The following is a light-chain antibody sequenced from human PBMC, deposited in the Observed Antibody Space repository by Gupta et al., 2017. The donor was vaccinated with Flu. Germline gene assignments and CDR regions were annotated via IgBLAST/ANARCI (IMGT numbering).Light chain of an antibody. CDR3: QQYNSYLLS. J-gene: IGKJ4*01. CDR1: QSISSW. Sequence: DIQMTQSPSTLSASVGDRVTITCRASQSISSWLAWYQQKPGKAPKLLIYKASSLESGVPSRFRGNGSGTEFTLTISSLHPDDFATYYCQQYNSYLLSFGGGTKLEIK. V-gene: IGKV1-5*03. CDR2: KAS.